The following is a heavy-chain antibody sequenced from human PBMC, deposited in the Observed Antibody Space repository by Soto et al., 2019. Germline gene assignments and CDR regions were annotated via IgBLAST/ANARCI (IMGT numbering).Heavy chain of an antibody. Sequence: QVQLVESGGGVVQPGRSLRLSCAASGFTFSSYGMHWVRQAPGKGLEWVAVIWYDGSNKYYADSVKGRLTISRDNSKKTLYLKMNSLRAEDTAVYYCAREAAGTAPWYYYYGMDVWGQGTTVTVSS. J-gene: IGHJ6*02. V-gene: IGHV3-33*01. CDR1: GFTFSSYG. D-gene: IGHD6-19*01. CDR2: IWYDGSNK. CDR3: AREAAGTAPWYYYYGMDV.